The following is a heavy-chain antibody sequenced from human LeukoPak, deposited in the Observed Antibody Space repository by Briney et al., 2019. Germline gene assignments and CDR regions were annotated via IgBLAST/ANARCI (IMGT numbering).Heavy chain of an antibody. J-gene: IGHJ4*02. CDR2: ISYNGNDY. V-gene: IGHV3-30*18. CDR3: AKDSQHLAIYYFDY. Sequence: GGSLRLSCAASGFSFTSYAMHWVRQAPGKGLEWVAVISYNGNDYHYADSVKGRFTISRDNSKNTLYLQMYSLRTEDTAFYYCAKDSQHLAIYYFDYWGQGTLVTVSS. D-gene: IGHD6-13*01. CDR1: GFSFTSYA.